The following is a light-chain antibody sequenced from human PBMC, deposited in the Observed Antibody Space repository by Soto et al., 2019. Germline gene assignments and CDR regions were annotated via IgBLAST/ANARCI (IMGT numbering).Light chain of an antibody. CDR2: EAS. V-gene: IGKV3-15*01. CDR1: QSVSSS. Sequence: EIVLTQSPGTLSLSPGERATLSCRASQSVSSSLAWYQQKPGQAPRLLIYEASNRATGVPARFIGSASGTEFTLTITSLQSEDFAVYYCQHYVNWPLTFGGGTKVDIK. J-gene: IGKJ4*01. CDR3: QHYVNWPLT.